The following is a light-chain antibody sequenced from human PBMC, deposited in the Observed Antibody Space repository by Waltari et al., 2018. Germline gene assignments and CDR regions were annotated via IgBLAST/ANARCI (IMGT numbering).Light chain of an antibody. CDR3: QHSYTTPLT. CDR1: QSISSY. CDR2: SAS. Sequence: DIQMTQSPSSLSASVGDRVTISCRASQSISSYLNWFQQRTGKAPKLLISSASSLQSGVPSRFSGSGSETDFTLTISSLQPEDIATYYCQHSYTTPLTFGPGSKVEIK. V-gene: IGKV1-39*01. J-gene: IGKJ3*01.